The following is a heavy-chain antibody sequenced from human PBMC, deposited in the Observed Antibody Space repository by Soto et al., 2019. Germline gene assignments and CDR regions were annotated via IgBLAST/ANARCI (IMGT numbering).Heavy chain of an antibody. V-gene: IGHV3-23*01. CDR2: ISGSGGST. CDR3: AISVVVVDTDGAFDI. CDR1: GVTFSSYA. Sequence: GGSLRLSCAASGVTFSSYAMSWVRQAPGKGLEWVSAISGSGGSTYYADSVKGRFTISRDNSKNTLYLQMNGLRAEDTAVYYCAISVVVVDTDGAFDIWGQGTMVTVSS. J-gene: IGHJ3*02. D-gene: IGHD2-15*01.